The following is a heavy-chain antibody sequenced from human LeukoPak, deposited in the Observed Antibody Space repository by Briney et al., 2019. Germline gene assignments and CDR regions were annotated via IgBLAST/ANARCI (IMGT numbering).Heavy chain of an antibody. V-gene: IGHV3-23*01. CDR3: AKSREGGDAFDI. CDR1: EFTFSSYA. J-gene: IGHJ3*02. D-gene: IGHD1-26*01. CDR2: ISGSGGST. Sequence: GGSLRLSCAASEFTFSSYAMSWVRQAPGKGLEWVSAISGSGGSTYYADSVKGRFTISRDNSKNTLYLQMNSLRAEDTAVYYCAKSREGGDAFDIWGQGTMVTVSS.